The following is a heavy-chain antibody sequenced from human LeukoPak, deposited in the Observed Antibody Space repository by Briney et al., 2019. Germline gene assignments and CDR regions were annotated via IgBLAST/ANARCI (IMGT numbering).Heavy chain of an antibody. Sequence: GGSLRLSCAASGFTFSSYWMIWVRQAPGKGLEWVAVISYDGSNKYYADSVKGRFTISRDNSKNTLYLQMNSLRAEDTAVYYCAKSYGSGAFDIWGQGTMVTVSS. CDR1: GFTFSSYW. CDR3: AKSYGSGAFDI. V-gene: IGHV3-30*18. CDR2: ISYDGSNK. J-gene: IGHJ3*02. D-gene: IGHD3-10*01.